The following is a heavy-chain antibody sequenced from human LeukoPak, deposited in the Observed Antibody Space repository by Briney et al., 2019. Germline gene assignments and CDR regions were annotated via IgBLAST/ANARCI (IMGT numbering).Heavy chain of an antibody. CDR1: GFTFSSYA. Sequence: GGSLRLSCAASGFTFSSYAMSWVRQAPGKGLEWVSAISGSGGSTYYADSVKGRFTISRDNSKNTLYLQMNSLRAEDTAVYYRAKDGEMGIAVGEGAFDYWGQGTLVTVSS. V-gene: IGHV3-23*01. D-gene: IGHD6-19*01. J-gene: IGHJ4*02. CDR2: ISGSGGST. CDR3: AKDGEMGIAVGEGAFDY.